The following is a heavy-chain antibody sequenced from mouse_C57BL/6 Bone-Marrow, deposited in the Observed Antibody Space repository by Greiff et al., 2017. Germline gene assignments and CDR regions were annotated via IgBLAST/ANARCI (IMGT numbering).Heavy chain of an antibody. J-gene: IGHJ3*01. CDR3: AREEGGLWPAWFAY. V-gene: IGHV1-80*01. CDR2: IYPGGGDT. Sequence: QVQLQQSGAELVKPGASVKISCKASGYAFSSYWMNWVKQRPGKGLEWIGKIYPGGGDTNYNGKFKGKATLTADKSSSTAYMQLSSLTSEDSAVYCGAREEGGLWPAWFAYWGQGTLVTVSA. D-gene: IGHD1-1*02. CDR1: GYAFSSYW.